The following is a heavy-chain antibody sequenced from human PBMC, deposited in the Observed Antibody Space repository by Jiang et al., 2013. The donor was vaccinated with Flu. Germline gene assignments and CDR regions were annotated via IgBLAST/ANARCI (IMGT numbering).Heavy chain of an antibody. CDR1: GYTFSTHD. D-gene: IGHD1-26*01. V-gene: IGHV1-3*01. CDR2: INVVKSNT. Sequence: GAEVKKPGASVRVSCKASGYTFSTHDIHWVRQAPGQRLEWMGRINVVKSNTRYSEKFLGRVAITRDTSASTAHMELSSLTSEDTAVYYCARDPAYSRNSRPKWYFDLWGRGTLVTVSS. CDR3: ARDPAYSRNSRPKWYFDL. J-gene: IGHJ2*01.